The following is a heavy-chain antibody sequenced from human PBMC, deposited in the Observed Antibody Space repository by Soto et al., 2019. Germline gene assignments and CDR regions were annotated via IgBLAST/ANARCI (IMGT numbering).Heavy chain of an antibody. J-gene: IGHJ4*02. V-gene: IGHV1-69*13. Sequence: SVKVSCKASGGTFSSYAISWVRQAPGQGLEWMGGIIPIFGTANYAQKFQGRVTITADESTSTAYMELSSLRSEDTAAYYCARDPNYYGSGDLDYWGQGTLVTVS. CDR3: ARDPNYYGSGDLDY. CDR2: IIPIFGTA. D-gene: IGHD3-10*01. CDR1: GGTFSSYA.